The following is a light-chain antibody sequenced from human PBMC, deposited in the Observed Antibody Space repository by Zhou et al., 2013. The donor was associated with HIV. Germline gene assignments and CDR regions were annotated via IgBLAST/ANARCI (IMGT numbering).Light chain of an antibody. CDR3: QQRNNWPRA. J-gene: IGKJ4*01. CDR2: DAS. V-gene: IGKV3-11*01. CDR1: QSVSSSY. Sequence: EIVLTQSPGTLSLSPGERATLSCRASQSVSSSYLAWYQQKPGQAPRLLIYDASKRATGIPARFSGSGSGTDFTLTITSLEPEDFAVYYCQQRNNWPRAFGGGT.